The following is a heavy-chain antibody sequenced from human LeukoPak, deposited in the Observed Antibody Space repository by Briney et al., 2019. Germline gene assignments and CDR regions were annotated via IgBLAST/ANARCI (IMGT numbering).Heavy chain of an antibody. CDR3: ARGNRVPTVTSYYFDY. Sequence: SETLSLTCAVYGGSFSGYNWSWIRQPPGKGLEGIGEINHSGSTNYNPSLKSRVTISVDTSKNQFSLKLSSVTAADTAVYYCARGNRVPTVTSYYFDYWGQGTLVTVCS. D-gene: IGHD4-17*01. J-gene: IGHJ4*02. CDR1: GGSFSGYN. V-gene: IGHV4-34*01. CDR2: INHSGST.